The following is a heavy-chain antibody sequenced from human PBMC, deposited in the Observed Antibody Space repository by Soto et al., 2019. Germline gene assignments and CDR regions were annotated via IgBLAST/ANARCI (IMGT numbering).Heavy chain of an antibody. CDR2: IMPVFPTP. CDR1: GGTFRTSA. CDR3: ARDKDRQQLGGNYYYIMAV. Sequence: QVQLVQSGAEVKKPGSSVKVSCKTSGGTFRTSAISWVRQAPGQGLEWMGGIMPVFPTPDYAQKFQGRVTITADESTSTAYMELSSLRSEDTAVYYCARDKDRQQLGGNYYYIMAVWGQGTTVTVSS. J-gene: IGHJ6*01. D-gene: IGHD3-3*02. V-gene: IGHV1-69*12.